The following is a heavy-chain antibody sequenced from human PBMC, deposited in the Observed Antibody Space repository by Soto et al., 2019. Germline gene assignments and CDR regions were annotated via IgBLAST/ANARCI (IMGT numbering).Heavy chain of an antibody. CDR1: GGSISSGGYS. J-gene: IGHJ6*02. CDR2: IYHSGST. D-gene: IGHD1-1*01. Sequence: SETLSLTCAVSGGSISSGGYSWSWIRQPPGKGLEWIGYIYHSGSTYYNPSLKSRVTISVDRSKNQFSLQLNSVTPEDTAVYYCARDEGTGLLSLGPDYGMDVWGQGTTVTVSS. CDR3: ARDEGTGLLSLGPDYGMDV. V-gene: IGHV4-30-2*01.